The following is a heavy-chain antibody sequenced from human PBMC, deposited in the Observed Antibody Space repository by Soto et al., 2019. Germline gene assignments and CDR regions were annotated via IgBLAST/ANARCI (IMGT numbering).Heavy chain of an antibody. CDR1: GDTFTDYY. CDR3: ARESGGATATLDYYYFYMDV. CDR2: INPNSGVT. J-gene: IGHJ6*03. D-gene: IGHD5-12*01. Sequence: QVQLVQSGAEVKKPGASVTVSCRSSGDTFTDYYIHWVRQAPGQGLEWMGWINPNSGVTKYAQKFQGWVSMTRDTSIRTVYMQLSRFRSDDTAVYYCARESGGATATLDYYYFYMDVWGTGTTVTVSS. V-gene: IGHV1-2*04.